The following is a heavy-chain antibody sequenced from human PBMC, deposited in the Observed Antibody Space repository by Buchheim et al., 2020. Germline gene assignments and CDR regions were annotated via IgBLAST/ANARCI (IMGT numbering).Heavy chain of an antibody. J-gene: IGHJ4*02. Sequence: EVQLVQSGAEVKKPGESLKISCKGSGYSFTDYWIGWVRQMPGKGLEWMALIYPRDSDIRYSPSFQGQVTISADKYIRSAYLQWSSLKASDTAMYYCVRGSGYCSSTRCYLFDYWGQGSL. CDR3: VRGSGYCSSTRCYLFDY. CDR1: GYSFTDYW. CDR2: IYPRDSDI. D-gene: IGHD2-2*01. V-gene: IGHV5-51*01.